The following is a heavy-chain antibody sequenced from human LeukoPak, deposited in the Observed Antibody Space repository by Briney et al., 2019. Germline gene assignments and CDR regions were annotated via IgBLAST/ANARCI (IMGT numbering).Heavy chain of an antibody. J-gene: IGHJ4*02. CDR1: GFTLSKYW. V-gene: IGHV3-21*01. CDR3: ARDFRAGIDY. CDR2: ISSSSSYI. Sequence: PGGSLRLSCAASGFTLSKYWMSWVRQAPGKGLEWVSSISSSSSYIYYADSVKGRFTISRDNAKNSLYLQMNSLRAEDTAVYYCARDFRAGIDYWGQGTLVTVSS.